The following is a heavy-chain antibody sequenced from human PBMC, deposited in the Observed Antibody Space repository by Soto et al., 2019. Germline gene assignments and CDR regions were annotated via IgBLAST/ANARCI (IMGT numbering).Heavy chain of an antibody. CDR1: GGSISSYY. CDR3: AGGHRDRHCCPRRRATDS. Sequence: SETLSLTCTVSGGSISSYYWSWIRQPPGKGLEWIGYIYHSGSTYYNPSLKSRVTISVDRSKNQFSLKLSSVTAADTAVYYCAGGHRDRHCCPRRRATDS. J-gene: IGHJ5*01. D-gene: IGHD1-26*01. CDR2: IYHSGST. V-gene: IGHV4-59*04.